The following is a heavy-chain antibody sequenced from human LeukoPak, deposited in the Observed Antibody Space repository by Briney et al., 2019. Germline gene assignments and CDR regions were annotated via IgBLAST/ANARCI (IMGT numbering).Heavy chain of an antibody. J-gene: IGHJ6*03. CDR1: GYTFTGYY. V-gene: IGHV1-2*02. CDR2: INPNSGGT. Sequence: ASVKVSCKASGYTFTGYYMHWVRQAPGQGLEWMGWINPNSGGTNYAQKFQGRVTMTRDTSISTAYMELSRLRSDDTAVYYCARVVRSGPNYYYYMDVWGKGTTVTISS. CDR3: ARVVRSGPNYYYYMDV. D-gene: IGHD2-15*01.